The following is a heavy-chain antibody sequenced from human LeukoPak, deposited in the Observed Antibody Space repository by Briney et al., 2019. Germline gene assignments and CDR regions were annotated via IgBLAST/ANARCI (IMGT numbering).Heavy chain of an antibody. CDR1: GITFSSHG. J-gene: IGHJ4*02. CDR2: IKQDGSEK. V-gene: IGHV3-7*01. D-gene: IGHD3-22*01. Sequence: QAGGSLRLSCVASGITFSSHGRSWVRQAPGKGLEWVANIKQDGSEKYYVDSVKGRFTISRDNAKNSLYLQMNSLRAEDTAVYYCVRDLYRIVVVPHYFDYWGRGTLVTVSS. CDR3: VRDLYRIVVVPHYFDY.